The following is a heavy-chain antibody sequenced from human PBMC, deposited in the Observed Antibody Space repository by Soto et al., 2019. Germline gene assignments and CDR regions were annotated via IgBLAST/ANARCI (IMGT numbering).Heavy chain of an antibody. V-gene: IGHV3-30-3*01. J-gene: IGHJ4*02. CDR3: ARAQFEWLVSGSAPDH. Sequence: QVQLVESGGGVVQPGRSLRLSCAASGFTFSDYAIHWVRQAPGKGLEWVAVISYDGTNKYYADSVKGRFTISRDNSKNTLYLQMNSLRAEDTALYYCARAQFEWLVSGSAPDHWGQLTIVTVSS. CDR2: ISYDGTNK. CDR1: GFTFSDYA. D-gene: IGHD6-19*01.